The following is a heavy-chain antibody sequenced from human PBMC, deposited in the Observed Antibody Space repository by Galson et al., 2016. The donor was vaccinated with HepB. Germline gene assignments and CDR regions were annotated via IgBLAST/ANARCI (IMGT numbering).Heavy chain of an antibody. CDR1: GFTVSSNY. Sequence: LRLSCAASGFTVSSNYMSWVRQAPGKGLEWIGEINHGGSTKYNPSVKSRVTISVDTSRSQFSLELSSVTAADTAVYYCARARICTNSICYGRGYYFDNWGQGTLVAVSS. CDR2: INHGGST. CDR3: ARARICTNSICYGRGYYFDN. D-gene: IGHD2-2*01. J-gene: IGHJ4*02. V-gene: IGHV4-34*01.